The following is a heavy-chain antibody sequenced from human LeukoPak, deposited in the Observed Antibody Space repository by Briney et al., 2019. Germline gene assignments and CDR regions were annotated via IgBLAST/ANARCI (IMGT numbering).Heavy chain of an antibody. V-gene: IGHV4-38-2*01. CDR3: ARLKMDYDILTAYIDS. J-gene: IGHJ4*02. D-gene: IGHD3-9*01. Sequence: PSETLSLTCAVSGDAINTDYFWAWIRQPPGKGLELVGHILHSGPTYYRLSLKSRLSMSLDTSKNQFSLRLHSVTAADTALYFCARLKMDYDILTAYIDSWGQGTLVTISS. CDR2: ILHSGPT. CDR1: GDAINTDYF.